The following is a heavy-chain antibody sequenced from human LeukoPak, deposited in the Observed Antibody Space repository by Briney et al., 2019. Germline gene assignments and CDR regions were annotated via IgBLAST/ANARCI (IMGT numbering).Heavy chain of an antibody. Sequence: GGSLRLSCAASGFTFSNAWMSWVRQAPGKGLEWVGRIRSQTAGGATDYAAPVKGRFTISRDDSTNTLYLQMNSLKIEDTAVYYCAAPNYGDNPPWGQGTLVTVSS. CDR3: AAPNYGDNPP. CDR1: GFTFSNAW. V-gene: IGHV3-15*01. CDR2: IRSQTAGGAT. J-gene: IGHJ5*02. D-gene: IGHD4-23*01.